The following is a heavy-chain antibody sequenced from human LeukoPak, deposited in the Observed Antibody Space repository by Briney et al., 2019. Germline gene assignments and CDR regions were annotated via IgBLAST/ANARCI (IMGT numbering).Heavy chain of an antibody. Sequence: GGSLRLSCITSGFTFGDYGLSWVRQAPGKGLEWVGFIRSKAYGGTTEYAASVKGRFTISRDDSKSIAYLQMNSLKTEDTAVYYCTRPGSGYYKWRGGYYYMDVWGKGTTVTVSS. J-gene: IGHJ6*03. CDR3: TRPGSGYYKWRGGYYYMDV. CDR2: IRSKAYGGTT. V-gene: IGHV3-49*04. D-gene: IGHD3-3*01. CDR1: GFTFGDYG.